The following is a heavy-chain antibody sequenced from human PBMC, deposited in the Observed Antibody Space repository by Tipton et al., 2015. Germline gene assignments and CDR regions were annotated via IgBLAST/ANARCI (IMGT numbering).Heavy chain of an antibody. Sequence: GSLRLSCAASRFTFSSYAMSWVRQAPGKGLEWVSIISGSGGNTYYADSVKGRFTISRDNSKNTLYLQMNSLRAEDTAVYYCAKDSYYYYGMDVWGHGTTVTVSS. V-gene: IGHV3-23*01. CDR3: AKDSYYYYGMDV. CDR2: ISGSGGNT. J-gene: IGHJ6*02. CDR1: RFTFSSYA.